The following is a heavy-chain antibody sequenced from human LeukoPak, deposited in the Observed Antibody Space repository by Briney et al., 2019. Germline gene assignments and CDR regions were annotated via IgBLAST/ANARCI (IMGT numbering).Heavy chain of an antibody. CDR3: AKSRREFDAFDI. J-gene: IGHJ3*02. CDR1: GFTFSSYG. CDR2: ISGSGGST. V-gene: IGHV3-23*01. D-gene: IGHD3-10*01. Sequence: GGSLRLSCAASGFTFSSYGMHWVRQAPGKGLEWVSAISGSGGSTYYADSVKGRFTISRDNSKNTLYLQMNSLRAEDTAVYYCAKSRREFDAFDIWGQGTMVTVSS.